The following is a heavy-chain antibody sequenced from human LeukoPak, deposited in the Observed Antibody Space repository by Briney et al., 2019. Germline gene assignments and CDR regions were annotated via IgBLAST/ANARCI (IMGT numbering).Heavy chain of an antibody. CDR1: GGSISSYY. Sequence: SETLSLTCTVSGGSISSYYWSWIRQPPGKGLEGIGYIYYSGSTNYNPSLKSRVTISVDTSKNQFSLKLSSVTAADTAVYYCAREGYYDTSASGAFDIWGQGTMVTVSS. J-gene: IGHJ3*02. CDR3: AREGYYDTSASGAFDI. CDR2: IYYSGST. V-gene: IGHV4-59*01. D-gene: IGHD3-22*01.